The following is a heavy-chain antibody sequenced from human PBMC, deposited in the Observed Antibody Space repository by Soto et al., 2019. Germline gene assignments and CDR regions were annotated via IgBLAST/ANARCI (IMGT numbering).Heavy chain of an antibody. J-gene: IGHJ6*02. Sequence: GGSLRLSCAASGFTFSSYAMHWVRQAPGKGLEWVAVISYDGSNKYYADSMKGRFTISRDNSKNTPYLQMNSLRAEDTAVYNCARGSEWVSDIVGVPAANSGIDVWGQGTMVTVSS. CDR3: ARGSEWVSDIVGVPAANSGIDV. CDR2: ISYDGSNK. D-gene: IGHD2-2*01. V-gene: IGHV3-30*04. CDR1: GFTFSSYA.